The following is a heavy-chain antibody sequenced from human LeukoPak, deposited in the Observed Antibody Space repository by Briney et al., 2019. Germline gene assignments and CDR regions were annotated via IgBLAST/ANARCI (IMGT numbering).Heavy chain of an antibody. Sequence: GRSLRLSCTASGFTFSNYGMHWVRQAPGKGLEWVALLSSDGSETYYADSVRGRFIISRDNSKNTLYLQTNSLRGDDTAVYYCAKSIAVAGRGWDGLDVWGQGTTVTVSS. J-gene: IGHJ6*02. CDR3: AKSIAVAGRGWDGLDV. D-gene: IGHD6-19*01. V-gene: IGHV3-30*18. CDR2: LSSDGSET. CDR1: GFTFSNYG.